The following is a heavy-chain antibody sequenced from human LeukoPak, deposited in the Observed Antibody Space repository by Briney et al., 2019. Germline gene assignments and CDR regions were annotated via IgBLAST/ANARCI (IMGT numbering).Heavy chain of an antibody. V-gene: IGHV4-61*02. CDR3: ARDLTTSRTTGTKT. D-gene: IGHD1-1*01. Sequence: SQTLSLTCTVSGGSISSGSYYWSWIRQPAGKGLEWIGRIYTSGSTNHNPSLKSRVTISVDTSKNQFSLKLSSVTAADTAVYYCARDLTTSRTTGTKTWGQGTLVTVSS. J-gene: IGHJ5*02. CDR1: GGSISSGSYY. CDR2: IYTSGST.